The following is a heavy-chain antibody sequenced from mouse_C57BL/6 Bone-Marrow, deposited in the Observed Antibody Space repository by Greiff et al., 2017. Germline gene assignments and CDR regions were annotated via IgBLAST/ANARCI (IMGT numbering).Heavy chain of an antibody. J-gene: IGHJ4*01. CDR3: ARDDCDWAMDY. D-gene: IGHD2-4*01. CDR2: INPSTGGT. Sequence: VQLQQSGPELVKPGASVKISCKASGYSFTGYYMNWVKQSPEKSLEWIGEINPSTGGTTYNQKFKAKATLTVDKSSSTAYMQLKSLTSEDSAVYYCARDDCDWAMDYWGQGTSVTVSS. CDR1: GYSFTGYY. V-gene: IGHV1-42*01.